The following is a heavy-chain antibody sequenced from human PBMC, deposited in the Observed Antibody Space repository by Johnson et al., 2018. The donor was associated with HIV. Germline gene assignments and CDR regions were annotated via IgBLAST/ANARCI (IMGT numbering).Heavy chain of an antibody. Sequence: VQLVESGGGLVQPGGSLRLSCAASGFTFSSYAMSWVRQAPGKGLEWVAVVSYDGSNKYYADSVKGRFTISRDNSKNILYLQMNSLRAEDTAVYYCAKDLFTEREDDAFDIWGQGTMVTVSS. V-gene: IGHV3-30*18. CDR3: AKDLFTEREDDAFDI. D-gene: IGHD1-26*01. CDR2: VSYDGSNK. CDR1: GFTFSSYA. J-gene: IGHJ3*02.